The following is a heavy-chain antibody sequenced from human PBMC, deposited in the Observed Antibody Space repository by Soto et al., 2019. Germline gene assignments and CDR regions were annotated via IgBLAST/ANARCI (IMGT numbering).Heavy chain of an antibody. V-gene: IGHV1-18*04. Sequence: QVQLVQSGPEVKKPGASVKVSCKASGYTFTTYGISWVRQAPGQGLEWMGWISAYTYNTNYAQKFQGRVTMTTDTSTSTASLELRSLRSDDTAVYYCARDRSSGWSDYWGQGTLVTVSS. CDR3: ARDRSSGWSDY. CDR1: GYTFTTYG. CDR2: ISAYTYNT. D-gene: IGHD6-19*01. J-gene: IGHJ4*02.